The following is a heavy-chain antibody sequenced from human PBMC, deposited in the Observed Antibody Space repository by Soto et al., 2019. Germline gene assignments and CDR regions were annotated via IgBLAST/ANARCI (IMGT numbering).Heavy chain of an antibody. CDR2: ISDSGDST. V-gene: IGHV3-23*01. CDR3: AKDRGIIVKAGDAFDV. J-gene: IGHJ3*01. CDR1: GFTLSMSA. Sequence: EVQLMESGGGLVQPGGSLRLSYASSGFTLSMSAVNWVRQAPGKGLEWVSYISDSGDSTYYADSVKGRFTISRDRSKNTVSLQMDSLRAEDTDVYYCAKDRGIIVKAGDAFDVWGHGTKVTVSS. D-gene: IGHD3-16*02.